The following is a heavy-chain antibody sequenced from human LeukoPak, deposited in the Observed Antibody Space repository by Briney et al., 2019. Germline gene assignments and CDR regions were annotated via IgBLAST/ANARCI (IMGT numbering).Heavy chain of an antibody. CDR2: IYYSGYT. Sequence: SETLSLTCTASGGSISSYYWSWIRQPPGKGLEWIGYIYYSGYTNYNPSLKSRVTISVDTSKNQFSLKLRSVTAADTAVYYCARTEESGYSYDYFGYYYYMDVWGKGTTVTVSS. CDR1: GGSISSYY. J-gene: IGHJ6*03. CDR3: ARTEESGYSYDYFGYYYYMDV. D-gene: IGHD5-18*01. V-gene: IGHV4-59*01.